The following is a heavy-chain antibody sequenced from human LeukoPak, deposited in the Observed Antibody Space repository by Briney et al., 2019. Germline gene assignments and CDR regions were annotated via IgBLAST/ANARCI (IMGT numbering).Heavy chain of an antibody. V-gene: IGHV1-18*01. CDR3: ARGHKDIVIVPAALTMDY. CDR1: GGTFSSYA. D-gene: IGHD2-2*01. CDR2: ISAYNGNT. Sequence: ASVKVSCKASGGTFSSYAISWVRQAPGQGLEWMGWISAYNGNTNYAQKLQGRVTMTTDTSTSTAYMELRSLRSDDTAVYYCARGHKDIVIVPAALTMDYWGQGTLVTVSS. J-gene: IGHJ4*02.